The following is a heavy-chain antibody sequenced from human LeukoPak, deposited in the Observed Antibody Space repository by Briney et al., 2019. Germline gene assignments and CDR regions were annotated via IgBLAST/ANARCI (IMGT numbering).Heavy chain of an antibody. CDR3: ARLGVRYTTSSWWFDP. V-gene: IGHV4-59*08. Sequence: PSETLSLTCTVSGVSINTNYWSWIRHPPGKGLEGIGDIYYSGSTNYSPSLKSRVTISVDTSKNQFSLKLSSVTAADTAVYYCARLGVRYTTSSWWFDPWGQGILVTVSS. CDR2: IYYSGST. J-gene: IGHJ5*02. CDR1: GVSINTNY. D-gene: IGHD6-6*01.